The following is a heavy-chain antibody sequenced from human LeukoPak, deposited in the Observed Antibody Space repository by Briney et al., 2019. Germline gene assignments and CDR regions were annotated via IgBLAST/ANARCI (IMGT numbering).Heavy chain of an antibody. CDR3: ARDGTYTDYDPDFDI. J-gene: IGHJ4*02. V-gene: IGHV3-7*04. CDR1: GFTFSRFW. D-gene: IGHD5-12*01. Sequence: GGSLRLSCAASGFTFSRFWTSWVRQAPGKGLEWVANIKQDGSEKYYADSVKGRFTISRDNAKNSLYLQMNSLRAEDTAVFYCARDGTYTDYDPDFDIWGQGTLVTVSS. CDR2: IKQDGSEK.